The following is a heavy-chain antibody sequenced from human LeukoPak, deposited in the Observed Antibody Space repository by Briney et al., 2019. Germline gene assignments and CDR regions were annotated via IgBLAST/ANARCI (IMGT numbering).Heavy chain of an antibody. V-gene: IGHV4-39*01. J-gene: IGHJ4*02. CDR2: IYYSGST. CDR1: GGFISSSSYY. Sequence: SETLSLTCTVSGGFISSSSYYWGWIRQPPGKGLEWIGSIYYSGSTYYNPSLKSRVTISVDTSKNQFSLKLSSVTAADTAVYYCARRPHYFDYWGQGTLVTVSS. CDR3: ARRPHYFDY.